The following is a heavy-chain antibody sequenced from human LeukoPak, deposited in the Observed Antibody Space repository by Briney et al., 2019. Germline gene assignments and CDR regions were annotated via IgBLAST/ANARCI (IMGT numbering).Heavy chain of an antibody. J-gene: IGHJ4*02. CDR3: AKDQGGYSAYGHLDY. D-gene: IGHD5-12*01. CDR2: IGATGVST. Sequence: QTGGSLRLSCAASGFTFSSYAMSWVRQAPGKGLEWVSGIGATGVSTFYGDSVKGRFTMSRDNSKNTLYLRMDSLRAEDTAVYYCAKDQGGYSAYGHLDYWGQGTLVTVSS. V-gene: IGHV3-23*01. CDR1: GFTFSSYA.